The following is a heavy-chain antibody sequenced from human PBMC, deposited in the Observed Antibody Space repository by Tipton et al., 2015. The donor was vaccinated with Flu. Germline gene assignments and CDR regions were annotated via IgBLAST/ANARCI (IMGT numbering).Heavy chain of an antibody. V-gene: IGHV3-7*01. CDR1: GFTFSSYW. D-gene: IGHD1-26*01. J-gene: IGHJ4*02. CDR3: ARDMYSPYSGSYFDY. Sequence: SLRLSCAASGFTFSSYWMSWVRQAPGKGLGWVANIKQDGSEKYYVDSVKGRFTISRDNAKNSLYLQMNSLRAEDTAVYYCARDMYSPYSGSYFDYWGQGTLVTVSS. CDR2: IKQDGSEK.